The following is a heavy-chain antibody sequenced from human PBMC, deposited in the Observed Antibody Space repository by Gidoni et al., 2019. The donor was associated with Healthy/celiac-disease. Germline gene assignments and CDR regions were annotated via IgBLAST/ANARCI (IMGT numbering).Heavy chain of an antibody. D-gene: IGHD2-2*01. CDR1: GYTFTGYY. CDR2: INPNSGGT. V-gene: IGHV1-2*02. J-gene: IGHJ6*02. Sequence: QVQLVQSGAEVKKPGASVKVSCKASGYTFTGYYMHWVRQAPGQGLEWMGWINPNSGGTNYAQKCQGRVTMTRDTSISTAYMELSRLRSDDTAVYYCARVSRRLCSSTSCLRGMDVWGQGTTVTVSS. CDR3: ARVSRRLCSSTSCLRGMDV.